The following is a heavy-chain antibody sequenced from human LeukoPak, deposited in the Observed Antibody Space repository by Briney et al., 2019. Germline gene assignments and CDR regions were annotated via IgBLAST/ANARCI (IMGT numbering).Heavy chain of an antibody. CDR3: ARSVVVSGFGFDP. CDR2: IYYTGSA. Sequence: SETLSLTCTVSGAPITRYYWSWIRQPPGKGLEWIGYIYYTGSANYNPSLKSRVSISVDTSKNQFSLKLSSVTAADTAVYYCARSVVVSGFGFDPWGQGTLVTVSS. J-gene: IGHJ5*02. D-gene: IGHD3-9*01. CDR1: GAPITRYY. V-gene: IGHV4-59*01.